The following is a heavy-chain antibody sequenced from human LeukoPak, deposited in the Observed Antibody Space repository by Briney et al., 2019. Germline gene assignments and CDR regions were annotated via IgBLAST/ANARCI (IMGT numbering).Heavy chain of an antibody. CDR1: GGSFSGYY. V-gene: IGHV4-34*01. CDR2: INHSGST. J-gene: IGHJ4*02. D-gene: IGHD2-15*01. Sequence: SETLSLTCAVYGGSFSGYYCSWIRQPPGKGLEWIGEINHSGSTNYNPSLKSRVTISVDTSKNQFSLKLSSVTAADTAVYYCARGRHCSANRSFEDWGQGTLVTVSS. CDR3: ARGRHCSANRSFED.